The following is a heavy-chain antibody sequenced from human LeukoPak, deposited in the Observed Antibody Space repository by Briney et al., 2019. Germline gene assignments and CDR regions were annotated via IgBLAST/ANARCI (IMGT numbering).Heavy chain of an antibody. D-gene: IGHD6-6*01. J-gene: IGHJ4*02. CDR3: AKETSSSFDY. V-gene: IGHV3-23*01. CDR1: GFTFSTYA. Sequence: GGSLRLSCAASGFTFSTYAMNWVRQAPGKGLEWVSGISNSGGSTYYADSVKGRFTISRDNSKNTLYLQMNSLRAEDTAVYYCAKETSSSFDYWGQGTLVTVSS. CDR2: ISNSGGST.